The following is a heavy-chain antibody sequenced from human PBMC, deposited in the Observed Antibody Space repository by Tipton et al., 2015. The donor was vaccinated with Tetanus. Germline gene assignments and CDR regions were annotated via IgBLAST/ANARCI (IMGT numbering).Heavy chain of an antibody. CDR2: ISSSGRT. J-gene: IGHJ5*02. CDR1: GASMNTYY. V-gene: IGHV4-4*08. CDR3: AGVLRSESVGWFDP. D-gene: IGHD3-3*01. Sequence: TLSLTCSVSGASMNTYYWSWIRQSPGKGLEWIAYISSSGRTNYNLSLMSRVTMSVDTSKNQFSLRLSSATAADTAVYYCAGVLRSESVGWFDPWGQGTLVTVSS.